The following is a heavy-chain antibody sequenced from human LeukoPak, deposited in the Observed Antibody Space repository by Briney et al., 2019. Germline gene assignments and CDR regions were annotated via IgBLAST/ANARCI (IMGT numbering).Heavy chain of an antibody. J-gene: IGHJ6*03. Sequence: PSETLSLTCAVYGGSFSGYYWSWIRQPPGKGLEWIGEINHSGSTNYNPSLKSRVTISVDTSKNQFSLKLSSVTAADTAVYYCARGVRGVYYYYYMDVWGKGTTVTVSS. D-gene: IGHD3-10*01. V-gene: IGHV4-34*01. CDR2: INHSGST. CDR1: GGSFSGYY. CDR3: ARGVRGVYYYYYMDV.